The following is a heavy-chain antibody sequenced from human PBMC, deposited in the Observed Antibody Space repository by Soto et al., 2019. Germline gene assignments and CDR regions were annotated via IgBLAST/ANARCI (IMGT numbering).Heavy chain of an antibody. Sequence: ASVKVSCKASGYTFTSYAMHWVRQAPGQRLEWMGWIYAGNGNTKYSQKFQGRVTITRDTSASTAYMELSSLRSEDTAVYYCARDRLLRYFDWLTLPNYFDYWGQGTLVTVSS. V-gene: IGHV1-3*01. CDR2: IYAGNGNT. J-gene: IGHJ4*02. CDR1: GYTFTSYA. CDR3: ARDRLLRYFDWLTLPNYFDY. D-gene: IGHD3-9*01.